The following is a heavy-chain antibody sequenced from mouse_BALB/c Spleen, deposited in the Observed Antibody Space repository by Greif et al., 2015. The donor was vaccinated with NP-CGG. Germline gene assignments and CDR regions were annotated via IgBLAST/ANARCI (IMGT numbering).Heavy chain of an antibody. CDR1: GFTFSSFG. CDR3: ARGGAAWFAY. J-gene: IGHJ3*01. V-gene: IGHV5-17*02. CDR2: ISSGSSTI. Sequence: VQLKESGGGLVQPGGSRKLSCAASGFTFSSFGMHWVRQAPEKGLEWVAYISSGSSTIYYADTVKGRFTISRDNPKNTLFLQMTSLGSEDTAMYYCARGGAAWFAYWGQGTLVTVSA.